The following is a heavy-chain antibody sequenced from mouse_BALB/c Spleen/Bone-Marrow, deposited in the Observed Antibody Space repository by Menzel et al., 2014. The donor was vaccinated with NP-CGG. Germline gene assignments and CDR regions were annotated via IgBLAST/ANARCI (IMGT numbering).Heavy chain of an antibody. V-gene: IGHV14-3*02. CDR1: GFNIKDTY. CDR2: IDPANGNI. J-gene: IGHJ3*01. CDR3: APKYYGRWFAN. Sequence: VQLQQSGAELVKPGASVKLSCTASGFNIKDTYMHWVKQRPEQGLEWIGRIDPANGNIKYDPKFQGKATITADTSSNTAYLQLSSLTSEDTAVYYCAPKYYGRWFANWGQGTLVTVSA. D-gene: IGHD1-2*01.